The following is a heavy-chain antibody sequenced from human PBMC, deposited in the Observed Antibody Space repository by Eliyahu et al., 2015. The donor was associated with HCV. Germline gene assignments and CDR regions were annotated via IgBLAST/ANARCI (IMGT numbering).Heavy chain of an antibody. Sequence: EVQLVESGGGLVQPGGSLKLSCAASGFIFSDSAIHWVRQASGKGLEWVGRIRSKANNYGTAYAASVTGRFTISRDDSKNTVYLQVNSLKTEDTAMYYCTRSISGTTSAFDIWGQGTMVTVSS. D-gene: IGHD1-20*01. V-gene: IGHV3-73*02. CDR1: GFIFSDSA. CDR2: IRSKANNYGT. J-gene: IGHJ3*02. CDR3: TRSISGTTSAFDI.